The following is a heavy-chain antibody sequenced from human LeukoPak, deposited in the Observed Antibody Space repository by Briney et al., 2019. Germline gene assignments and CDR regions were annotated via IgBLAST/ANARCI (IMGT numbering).Heavy chain of an antibody. D-gene: IGHD3-22*01. CDR1: GYSLTELS. CDR2: FDPEDGET. Sequence: ASVKVSCKVSGYSLTELSMHWVRQAPGKGLEWMGGFDPEDGETIYTQKFQGRVTMTEDTSTDTAYMELSSLRSEDTAVYYCATRYYDSSSSIDRWGQGTLVTVSS. V-gene: IGHV1-24*01. J-gene: IGHJ5*02. CDR3: ATRYYDSSSSIDR.